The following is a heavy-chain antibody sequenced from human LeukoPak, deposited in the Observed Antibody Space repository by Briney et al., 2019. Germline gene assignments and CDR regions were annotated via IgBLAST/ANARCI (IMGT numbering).Heavy chain of an antibody. Sequence: GGSLRLSCAASGFTFSTYWMTWVRQAPGKGLEWVANIKQDGSEKYHVDSVKGRFTISRDNAKNSVFLQMNSLRVEDTAVYYCARGHYGMDVWGQGTTVTVSS. J-gene: IGHJ6*02. V-gene: IGHV3-7*01. CDR3: ARGHYGMDV. CDR2: IKQDGSEK. CDR1: GFTFSTYW.